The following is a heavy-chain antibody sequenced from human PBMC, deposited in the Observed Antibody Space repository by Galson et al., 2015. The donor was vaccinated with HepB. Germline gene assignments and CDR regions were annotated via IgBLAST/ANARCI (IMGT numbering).Heavy chain of an antibody. CDR3: AKALGGFDY. J-gene: IGHJ4*02. V-gene: IGHV3-9*01. CDR2: ISWNSGSI. CDR1: GFTFDDYA. Sequence: SLRLSCAASGFTFDDYAMHWVRQAPGKGLEWVSGISWNSGSIGYADSVKGRFTISRDNAKNSLYLQMNSLRAEDTALYYCAKALGGFDYWGQGTLVTVSS.